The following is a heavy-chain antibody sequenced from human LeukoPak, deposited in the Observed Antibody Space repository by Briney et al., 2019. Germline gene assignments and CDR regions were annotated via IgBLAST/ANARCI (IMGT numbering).Heavy chain of an antibody. J-gene: IGHJ4*02. CDR1: GGSISSYY. CDR2: INHSGST. CDR3: ASVSVVRDFDY. D-gene: IGHD3-22*01. V-gene: IGHV4-34*01. Sequence: KPSETLSLTCTVSGGSISSYYWSWIRQPPGKGLEWIGEINHSGSTNYNPSLKSRVTISVDTSKNQFSLKLSSVTAADTAVYYCASVSVVRDFDYWGQGTLVTVSS.